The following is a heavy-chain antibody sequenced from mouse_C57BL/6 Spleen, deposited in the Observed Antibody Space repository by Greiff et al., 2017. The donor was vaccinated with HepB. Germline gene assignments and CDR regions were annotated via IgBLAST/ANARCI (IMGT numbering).Heavy chain of an antibody. Sequence: EVQLVESGGGLVKPGGSLKLSCAASGFTFSSYTMSWVRQTPEKRLEWVATISGGGGNTYYPDSVKGRFTISRDNAKNTLYLQMSSLRSEDTALYYCARHGPDGPSWFAYWGQGTLVTVSA. CDR2: ISGGGGNT. CDR3: ARHGPDGPSWFAY. V-gene: IGHV5-9*01. D-gene: IGHD2-3*01. J-gene: IGHJ3*01. CDR1: GFTFSSYT.